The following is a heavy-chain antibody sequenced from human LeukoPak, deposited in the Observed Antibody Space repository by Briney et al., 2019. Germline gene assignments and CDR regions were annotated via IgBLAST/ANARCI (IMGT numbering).Heavy chain of an antibody. J-gene: IGHJ6*04. CDR3: THPAYYYNVDV. CDR2: IRTKADNYAT. D-gene: IGHD6-25*01. Sequence: GRSLKLSCSASGLTFSVSAIHWVRQASGKGLEWVGRIRTKADNYATAYAASVKGRFTISRDDSTNTAYLQMNSLKTEDTAVYYCTHPAYYYNVDVWGKGTTVTVPS. CDR1: GLTFSVSA. V-gene: IGHV3-73*01.